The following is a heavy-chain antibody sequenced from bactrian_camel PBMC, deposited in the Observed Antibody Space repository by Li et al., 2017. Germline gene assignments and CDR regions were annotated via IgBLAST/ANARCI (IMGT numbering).Heavy chain of an antibody. CDR1: GYTYGNYG. D-gene: IGHD4*01. V-gene: IGHV3S40*01. CDR2: IYTGGDTT. CDR3: ATVSFGTCTKVHGVNDFGA. Sequence: VQLVESGGGSVQAGGSLRLSCAASGYTYGNYGMGWFRQAPGKPLEGVAGIYTGGDTTYYADSVKGRFSISQDKAKNMVYLRMNNLKPEDSAMYYCATVSFGTCTKVHGVNDFGAWGQGTQVTVSS. J-gene: IGHJ6*01.